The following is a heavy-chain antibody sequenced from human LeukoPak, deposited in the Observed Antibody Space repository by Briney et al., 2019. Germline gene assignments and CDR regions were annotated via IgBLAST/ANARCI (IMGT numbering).Heavy chain of an antibody. CDR3: ARQLHYGSGSYYLPWFDP. D-gene: IGHD3-10*01. Sequence: SETLSPTCTVSGGSISSYYWSWIRPPPGKGLEWIGYIYYSGSTNYNPSLKSRVTISVDTSRNQFSLKLSSVTAADTAVYYCARQLHYGSGSYYLPWFDPWGQGTLVTVSS. J-gene: IGHJ5*02. V-gene: IGHV4-59*08. CDR1: GGSISSYY. CDR2: IYYSGST.